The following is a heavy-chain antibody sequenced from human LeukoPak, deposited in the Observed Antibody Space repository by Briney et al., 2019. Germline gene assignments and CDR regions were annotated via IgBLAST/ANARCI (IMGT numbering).Heavy chain of an antibody. CDR1: GFTVSSNY. CDR2: IYTSGST. Sequence: GGSLRLSCAASGFTVSSNYISWVRQAPGKGLEWVSLIYTSGSTYYADSVKGRFTISRDNSKNTLYLQMNSLRAEDTAVYYCARVTTSGSYKFDYWGQGTLVTVSS. V-gene: IGHV3-53*01. J-gene: IGHJ4*02. CDR3: ARVTTSGSYKFDY. D-gene: IGHD3-10*01.